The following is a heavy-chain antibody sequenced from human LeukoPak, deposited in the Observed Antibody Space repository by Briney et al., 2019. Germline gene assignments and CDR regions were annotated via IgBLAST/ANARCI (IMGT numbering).Heavy chain of an antibody. V-gene: IGHV6-1*01. CDR3: ARDGWPAFDY. CDR1: GDSVSSNTAA. CDR2: TFYRSKWYN. Sequence: SQTLSLTCVIAGDSVSSNTAAWNWIRQSPLRGLEWLGRTFYRSKWYNDYAGSVKSRITISPDTSKNHFSLQLDSVTPEDTATYYCARDGWPAFDYWGQGSLVTVSS. D-gene: IGHD2-15*01. J-gene: IGHJ4*02.